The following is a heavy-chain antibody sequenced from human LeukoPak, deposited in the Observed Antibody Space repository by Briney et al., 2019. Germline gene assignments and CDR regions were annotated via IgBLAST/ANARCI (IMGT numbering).Heavy chain of an antibody. V-gene: IGHV4-34*01. J-gene: IGHJ6*02. CDR1: GGSFSGYY. Sequence: SETLSLTCAVYGGSFSGYYWSWIRQPPGKGLEWIGEINHSGSTYYNPSLKSRVTISVDTSKNQFSLKLSSVTAADTAVYYCARDRSPPLGYGMDVWGQGTTVTVSS. CDR3: ARDRSPPLGYGMDV. D-gene: IGHD3-16*01. CDR2: INHSGST.